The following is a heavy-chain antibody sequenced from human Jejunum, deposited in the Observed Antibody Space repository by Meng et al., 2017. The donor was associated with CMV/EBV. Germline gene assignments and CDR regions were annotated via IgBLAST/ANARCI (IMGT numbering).Heavy chain of an antibody. D-gene: IGHD3-16*01. Sequence: GGSIRDYYWSWIRQPPGQGLEWIGYIFSSGTTDYNPSLKSRVTMSVDMSKNQVSLTLTSVTAADTAVYYCARGKPSLETGETYQHWGQGTLVTVSS. CDR2: IFSSGTT. V-gene: IGHV4-4*09. J-gene: IGHJ1*01. CDR1: GGSIRDYY. CDR3: ARGKPSLETGETYQH.